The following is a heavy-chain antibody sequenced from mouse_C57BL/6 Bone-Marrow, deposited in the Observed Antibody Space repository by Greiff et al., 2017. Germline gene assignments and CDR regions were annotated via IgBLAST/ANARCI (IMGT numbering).Heavy chain of an antibody. CDR1: GFTFSSYA. CDR3: ARGPSDHHLDY. V-gene: IGHV5-4*01. J-gene: IGHJ2*01. CDR2: ISDGGSYT. Sequence: EVHLVESGGGLVKPGGSLKLSCAASGFTFSSYAMSWVRQTPEKRLEWVATISDGGSYTYYPDNVKGRFTISRDNAKNNLYLQMSQLKSEDTAMYYCARGPSDHHLDYWGQGTTLTVSS.